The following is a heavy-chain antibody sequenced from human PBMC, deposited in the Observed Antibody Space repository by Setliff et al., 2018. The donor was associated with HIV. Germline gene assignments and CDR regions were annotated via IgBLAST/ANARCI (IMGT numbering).Heavy chain of an antibody. CDR3: AKDRDYGDNLLLLNWFDP. CDR1: GYSFARHW. V-gene: IGHV5-51*01. D-gene: IGHD4-17*01. CDR2: IYPDDSET. J-gene: IGHJ5*02. Sequence: PGESLKISCKGSGYSFARHWIAWVRQMPGKGLEWMGIIYPDDSETRYSPSFQGQVNISRDNSKNTLYLQMNSLRGEDTAVYHCAKDRDYGDNLLLLNWFDPWGQGTLVTVSS.